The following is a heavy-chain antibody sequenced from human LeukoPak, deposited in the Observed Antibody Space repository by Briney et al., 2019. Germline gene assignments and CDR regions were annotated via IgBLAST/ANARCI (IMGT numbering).Heavy chain of an antibody. CDR3: ARHEGRTVTATDY. J-gene: IGHJ4*02. D-gene: IGHD4-17*01. V-gene: IGHV5-51*01. CDR1: GYTFTNFR. Sequence: GESLKISFKTSGYTFTNFRIGWVRQMPGKGLEWMGIIYPADSDARYSPSFQGQVTISADKSVSTAYLQWSSLKASDTAMYYCARHEGRTVTATDYWGQGTLVTVSS. CDR2: IYPADSDA.